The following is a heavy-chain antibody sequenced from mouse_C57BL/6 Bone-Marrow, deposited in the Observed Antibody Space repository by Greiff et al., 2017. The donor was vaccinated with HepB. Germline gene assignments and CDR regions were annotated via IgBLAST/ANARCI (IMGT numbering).Heavy chain of an antibody. J-gene: IGHJ3*01. CDR2: IWSGGST. CDR1: GFTLTSYG. D-gene: IGHD4-1*01. Sequence: QVQLQQSGPGLVQPSQCLSITCTASGFTLTSYGVHWVRQSPGKGLEWLGVIWSGGSTDYNAAFISRLSISKDYSKSQVFFKMNSLQADDTAIYYCARNTGYWFAYWGQGTLVTVSA. CDR3: ARNTGYWFAY. V-gene: IGHV2-2*01.